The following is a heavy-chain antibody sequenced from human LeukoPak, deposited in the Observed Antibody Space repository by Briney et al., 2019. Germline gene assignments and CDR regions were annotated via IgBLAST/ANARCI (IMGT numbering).Heavy chain of an antibody. Sequence: EASVNVSCKASGYTFTSYYMHWVRQAPGQGLEWMGWINPNSGGTNYAQKFQGRVTMTRDTSISTAYMELSRLRSDDTAVYYCARLTTSLPFDPWGQGTLVTVSS. V-gene: IGHV1-2*02. D-gene: IGHD4-11*01. J-gene: IGHJ5*02. CDR3: ARLTTSLPFDP. CDR1: GYTFTSYY. CDR2: INPNSGGT.